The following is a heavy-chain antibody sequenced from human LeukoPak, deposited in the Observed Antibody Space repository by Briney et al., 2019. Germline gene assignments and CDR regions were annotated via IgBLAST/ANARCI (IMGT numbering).Heavy chain of an antibody. CDR2: INHSGST. CDR3: ARVGGNYDYVWGSFTDAFDI. D-gene: IGHD3-16*01. Sequence: PSETLSHTCAVYGGSFSGYYWSWIRQPPGKGLEWIGEINHSGSTNYNPSLKSRVTISVDTSKNQFSLKLSSVTAADTAVYYCARVGGNYDYVWGSFTDAFDIWGQGTMVTVSS. J-gene: IGHJ3*02. V-gene: IGHV4-34*01. CDR1: GGSFSGYY.